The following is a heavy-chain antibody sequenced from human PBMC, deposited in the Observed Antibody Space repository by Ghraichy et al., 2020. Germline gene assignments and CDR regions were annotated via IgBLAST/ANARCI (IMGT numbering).Heavy chain of an antibody. J-gene: IGHJ4*02. CDR2: ISYDGRNK. CDR1: GFTFSSYP. CDR3: ARDQDSSGYYSDGLTFDY. D-gene: IGHD3-22*01. V-gene: IGHV3-30*04. Sequence: GGSLRLSCAASGFTFSSYPMHWVRQAPGEGLEWVAFISYDGRNKYYADSVKGRFTISRDNSKNTLYLQMNSLRAEDTALYYCARDQDSSGYYSDGLTFDYWGQGTLVTVSS.